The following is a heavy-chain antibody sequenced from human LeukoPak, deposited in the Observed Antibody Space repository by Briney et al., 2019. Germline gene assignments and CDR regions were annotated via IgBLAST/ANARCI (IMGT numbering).Heavy chain of an antibody. V-gene: IGHV3-48*03. CDR1: GFTFSSYE. J-gene: IGHJ3*02. Sequence: GGSLRLSCAAFGFTFSSYEMNWVRQAPGKGLEWVSYISSSGRTIYYADSVKGRFTISRDNAKNSLYLQMNSLRAEDTAVYYCVRWYDAFDIWGQGTMVTVSS. CDR2: ISSSGRTI. CDR3: VRWYDAFDI. D-gene: IGHD2-15*01.